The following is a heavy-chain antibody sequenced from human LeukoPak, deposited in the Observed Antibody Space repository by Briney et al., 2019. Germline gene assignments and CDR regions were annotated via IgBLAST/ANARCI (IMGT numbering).Heavy chain of an antibody. CDR1: GGSISSYY. J-gene: IGHJ4*02. CDR3: AAGRGPVDY. V-gene: IGHV4-59*01. Sequence: SETLSLTCTVSGGSISSYYWSWIRQPPGKGLEWIGYIYYSGSTNYNPSLKSRVTISVDTSKNQFSLKLSSVTAADTAVYYCAAGRGPVDYWGRGTLVTVSS. D-gene: IGHD2-15*01. CDR2: IYYSGST.